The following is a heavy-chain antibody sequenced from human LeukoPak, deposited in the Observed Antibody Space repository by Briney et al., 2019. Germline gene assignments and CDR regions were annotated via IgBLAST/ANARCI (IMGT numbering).Heavy chain of an antibody. CDR2: ISSSSSTI. V-gene: IGHV3-48*01. Sequence: PGGSLRLSCAASGFTFSSYSMNWVRQAPGKGLEWVSYISSSSSTIYYADSVKGRFTISRDNAKNSLYLQMNSLKTEDTAVYYCATGNRYYDSSGYYPYYFDYWGQGTLVTVSS. D-gene: IGHD3-22*01. J-gene: IGHJ4*02. CDR1: GFTFSSYS. CDR3: ATGNRYYDSSGYYPYYFDY.